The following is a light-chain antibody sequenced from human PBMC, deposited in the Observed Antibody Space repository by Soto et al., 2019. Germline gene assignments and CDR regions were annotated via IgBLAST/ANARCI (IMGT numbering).Light chain of an antibody. CDR1: QSVSSN. J-gene: IGKJ2*01. Sequence: EIVMTQSPATLSVSPGERATLSCRASQSVSSNLAWYQQKPGQAPRLLIYGAPTRATGIPARFSGSGSGTEFTLTISSLQSEDFAVYYCLQFDNWPPFTFGQGTKLEIK. V-gene: IGKV3-15*01. CDR3: LQFDNWPPFT. CDR2: GAP.